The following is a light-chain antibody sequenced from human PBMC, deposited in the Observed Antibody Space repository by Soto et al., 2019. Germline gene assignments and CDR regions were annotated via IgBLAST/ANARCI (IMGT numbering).Light chain of an antibody. CDR3: TTYGSSPQVT. CDR2: GAS. Sequence: EVVLTQSPGTLSLSPGERATLSCRASPSVSSRYLTWYQQKPGQAPRLLIYGASSRATGIAVRFSSNGSGTDFIITIKRMEPEDFVVYYCTTYGSSPQVTFGGGTKVEIK. CDR1: PSVSSRY. V-gene: IGKV3-20*01. J-gene: IGKJ4*01.